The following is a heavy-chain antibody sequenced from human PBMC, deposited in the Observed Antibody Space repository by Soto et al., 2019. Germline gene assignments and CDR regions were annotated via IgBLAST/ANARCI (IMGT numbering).Heavy chain of an antibody. CDR2: IYYSGST. CDR1: GGSISSGGYY. V-gene: IGHV4-31*03. J-gene: IGHJ3*02. D-gene: IGHD3-22*01. Sequence: SETLSLTCTVSGGSISSGGYYWSWIRQHPGKGLERIGYIYYSGSTYYNPSLKSRVTISVDTSKNQFSLKLSSVTAADTAVYYCARWDDSSGYYGNDAFDIWGQGTMVTVSS. CDR3: ARWDDSSGYYGNDAFDI.